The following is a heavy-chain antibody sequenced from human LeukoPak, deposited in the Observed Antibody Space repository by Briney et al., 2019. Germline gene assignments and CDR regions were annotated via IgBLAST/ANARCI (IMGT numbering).Heavy chain of an antibody. Sequence: ASVKVSCKASGYTFTGYYMHWVRQAPGQGLEWMGWINPNSGGTNYAQKFQGRVTMTRDTSTSTVYMELGSLRSEDTAVYYCAREGYGGNFGYWGQGTLVTVSS. CDR1: GYTFTGYY. J-gene: IGHJ4*02. CDR2: INPNSGGT. CDR3: AREGYGGNFGY. D-gene: IGHD4-23*01. V-gene: IGHV1-2*02.